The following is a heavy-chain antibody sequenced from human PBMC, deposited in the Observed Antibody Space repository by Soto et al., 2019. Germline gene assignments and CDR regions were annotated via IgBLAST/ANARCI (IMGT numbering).Heavy chain of an antibody. D-gene: IGHD3-22*01. V-gene: IGHV1-69*13. J-gene: IGHJ4*02. CDR1: GGTFSSYA. CDR3: AQLPDSSGYYYSRPFDY. Sequence: SVKVSCKASGGTFSSYAISWVRQAPGQGLEWMGGIIPIFGTANYAQKFQGRVTITADESTSTAYMELSSLRSEDTAVYYCAQLPDSSGYYYSRPFDYWGQGTLVTVSS. CDR2: IIPIFGTA.